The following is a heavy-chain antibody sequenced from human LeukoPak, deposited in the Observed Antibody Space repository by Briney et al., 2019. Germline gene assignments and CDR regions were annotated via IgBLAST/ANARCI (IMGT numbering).Heavy chain of an antibody. CDR1: GFTFSSYW. CDR3: ARSPYSESYYGDAFDI. J-gene: IGHJ3*02. CDR2: INSDGSST. Sequence: GGSLRLSCAASGFTFSSYWIHWVRQGPGKGLVWVSRINSDGSSTTYADSVKGRVTISRDNAKNSVYLQMNSLSAEDTAVYYCARSPYSESYYGDAFDIWGQGTMVTVSS. D-gene: IGHD1-26*01. V-gene: IGHV3-74*01.